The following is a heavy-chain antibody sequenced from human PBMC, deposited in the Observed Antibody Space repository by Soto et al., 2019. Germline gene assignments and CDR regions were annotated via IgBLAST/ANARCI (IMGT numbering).Heavy chain of an antibody. CDR2: ISAYNGNT. J-gene: IGHJ4*02. V-gene: IGHV1-18*01. CDR1: GYTFTSYG. Sequence: ASVKVSCKASGYTFTSYGISWVRQAPGQGLEWMGWISAYNGNTNYAQKLQGRVTMTTDTSTSTAYMELRSLRSDDTAVYYCARVGDIVVVPAADIDHWGQGTLVTVSS. D-gene: IGHD2-2*01. CDR3: ARVGDIVVVPAADIDH.